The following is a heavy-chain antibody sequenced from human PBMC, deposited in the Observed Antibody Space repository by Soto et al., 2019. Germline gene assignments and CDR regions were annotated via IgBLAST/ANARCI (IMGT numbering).Heavy chain of an antibody. D-gene: IGHD6-6*01. CDR2: IIYSGSF. V-gene: IGHV4-61*01. CDR3: ARDSTSRGWFDP. J-gene: IGHJ5*02. CDR1: GDSLSSRSHF. Sequence: SETLSLTCTVSGDSLSSRSHFWSWIRQPPGKGLEWIGYIIYSGSFNYNPSFRSRVTISLDTSKNQFSLKLSSVTAADTAVYYCARDSTSRGWFDPWGQGTLVTVSS.